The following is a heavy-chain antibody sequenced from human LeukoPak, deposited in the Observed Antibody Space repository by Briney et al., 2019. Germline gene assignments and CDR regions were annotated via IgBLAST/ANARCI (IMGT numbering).Heavy chain of an antibody. V-gene: IGHV3-15*01. J-gene: IGHJ6*03. D-gene: IGHD2-15*01. CDR3: TTDRCSSGNCYYYYYYYMDV. Sequence: PGGALRLSCAASGFTFSVAWMSWVRQAPGTGLEWVGHIKSKTDGGTTDYAAPVKGRFTISRDDSQNTLYLQMNSLETEDTGVYYCTTDRCSSGNCYYYYYYYMDVWGKGTTVTVSS. CDR2: IKSKTDGGTT. CDR1: GFTFSVAW.